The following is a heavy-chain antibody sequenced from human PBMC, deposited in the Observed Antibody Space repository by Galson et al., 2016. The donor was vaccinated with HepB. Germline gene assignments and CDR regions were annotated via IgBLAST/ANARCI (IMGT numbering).Heavy chain of an antibody. Sequence: ETLSLTCIVSGGSISSDYYWGWIRQPPGRGLEWIGSIYSSESTYYNPSLKSRVTISVDTSKNQFSLRLNSVTAADTGVYYCATGIVVAGRYYYYYMDVWGQGTTVSVSS. J-gene: IGHJ6*03. V-gene: IGHV4-39*01. CDR2: IYSSEST. CDR3: ATGIVVAGRYYYYYMDV. D-gene: IGHD6-19*01. CDR1: GGSISSDYY.